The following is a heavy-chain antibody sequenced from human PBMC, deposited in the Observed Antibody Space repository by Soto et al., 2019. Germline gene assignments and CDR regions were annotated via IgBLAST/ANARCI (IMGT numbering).Heavy chain of an antibody. CDR1: GYSFTSYW. D-gene: IGHD1-26*01. V-gene: IGHV5-51*01. Sequence: GESLKISCKGSGYSFTSYWIGWVRQMAWEGLEWMGIIYPGDSDVRYSPSFQGQVTISADKSITTAYLQWSSLKTSDTAIYYCARGQVDTRLFDYWGQGTLVTVSS. CDR2: IYPGDSDV. J-gene: IGHJ4*02. CDR3: ARGQVDTRLFDY.